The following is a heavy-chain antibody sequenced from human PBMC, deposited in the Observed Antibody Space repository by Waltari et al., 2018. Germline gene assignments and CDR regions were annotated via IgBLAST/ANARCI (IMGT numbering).Heavy chain of an antibody. J-gene: IGHJ5*02. Sequence: EVQLVESGGGVVQPGGSLSRTCAASVLPVTSTYMRWVPQAPGKGLEWVSVIYSGGSTYYADSVKGRFTISRHNYKNTLYLQMNSLRAEDTAVYYCARGDYGNWFDPWGQGTLVTVSS. D-gene: IGHD4-17*01. CDR1: VLPVTSTY. CDR3: ARGDYGNWFDP. CDR2: IYSGGST. V-gene: IGHV3-53*04.